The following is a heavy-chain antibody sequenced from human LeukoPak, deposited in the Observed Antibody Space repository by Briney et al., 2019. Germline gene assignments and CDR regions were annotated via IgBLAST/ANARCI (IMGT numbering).Heavy chain of an antibody. V-gene: IGHV3-7*01. J-gene: IGHJ4*02. Sequence: GGSLRLSCAASGFTFSSSWMSWVRQAPGKGLEWVAHIKQDGSDKYYVDSVKGRFTISRGNAKNSLYLQLNSLRVEDTAMYYCARHSSGSYYTYWGQGTLVTVSS. CDR3: ARHSSGSYYTY. CDR1: GFTFSSSW. CDR2: IKQDGSDK. D-gene: IGHD3-10*01.